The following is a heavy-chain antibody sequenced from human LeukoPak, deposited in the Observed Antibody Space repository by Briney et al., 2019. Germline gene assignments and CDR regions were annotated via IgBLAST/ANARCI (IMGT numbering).Heavy chain of an antibody. D-gene: IGHD2-2*01. Sequence: GGSLRLSCAASGFTFSSYSMNWVRQAPGKGLEWVSYISSSSSTIYYADSVKGRFTISRDNAKNSLYLQMNSLRAEDTAVYYCAILPPHIVVVPAARKPSYYYMDVWGKGNTVTVSS. J-gene: IGHJ6*03. CDR2: ISSSSSTI. CDR1: GFTFSSYS. CDR3: AILPPHIVVVPAARKPSYYYMDV. V-gene: IGHV3-48*01.